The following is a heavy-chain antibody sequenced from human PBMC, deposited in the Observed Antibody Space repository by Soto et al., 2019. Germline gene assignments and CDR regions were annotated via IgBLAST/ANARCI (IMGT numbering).Heavy chain of an antibody. CDR3: ARDNATPVIRHGGGAARPLLRLNYYYYYGMDV. Sequence: RASVKVSCKASGGTFSSYAISWVRQAPGQGLEWMGGIIPIFGTANYAQKFQGRVTITADNSTSTAYMELSSLRSEDTAVYYCARDNATPVIRHGGGAARPLLRLNYYYYYGMDVWGQGTTVTAP. CDR1: GGTFSSYA. CDR2: IIPIFGTA. V-gene: IGHV1-69*06. D-gene: IGHD6-6*01. J-gene: IGHJ6*02.